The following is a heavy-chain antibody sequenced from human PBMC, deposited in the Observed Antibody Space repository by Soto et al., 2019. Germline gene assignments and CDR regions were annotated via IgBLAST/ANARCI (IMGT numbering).Heavy chain of an antibody. CDR2: INSDGSTT. V-gene: IGHV3-74*01. J-gene: IGHJ4*02. CDR3: ARVPTGGYDWV. CDR1: GFTFSTHL. Sequence: GGSLRLSCAASGFTFSTHLMHWVRQAPGKGLVWVSRINSDGSTTNYVDSVKGRFTISRDNAKNTVYLQMNSLRAEDTAVYYCARVPTGGYDWVWGQGTLVTVSS. D-gene: IGHD5-12*01.